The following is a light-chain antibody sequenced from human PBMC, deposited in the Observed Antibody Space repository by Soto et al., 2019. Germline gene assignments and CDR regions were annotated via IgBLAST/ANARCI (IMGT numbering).Light chain of an antibody. J-gene: IGKJ4*01. CDR1: QTVLYSSNNKNY. Sequence: DIVMTQSPDSLAVSLGERATINCKSSQTVLYSSNNKNYLAWYQQKPGQPPKVRIDWASTRESGVPHRFSGSGSGTDFTITISSLQADDVAVYYCQQYYSTPLTFGGGTKVEIK. CDR2: WAS. V-gene: IGKV4-1*01. CDR3: QQYYSTPLT.